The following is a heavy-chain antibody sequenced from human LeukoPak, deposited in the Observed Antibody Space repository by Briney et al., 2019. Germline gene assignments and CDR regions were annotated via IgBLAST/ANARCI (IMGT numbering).Heavy chain of an antibody. D-gene: IGHD3-22*01. CDR1: GGSFSGYY. V-gene: IGHV4-34*01. Sequence: SETLSLTCAVYGGSFSGYYWSWIRQPPGKGLEWIGEINHSGSTNYNPSLKSRVTISVDTSKNQFSLKLSSVTAADTAVYYCASSSGYYRYFQHWGQGTLVTVSS. J-gene: IGHJ1*01. CDR3: ASSSGYYRYFQH. CDR2: INHSGST.